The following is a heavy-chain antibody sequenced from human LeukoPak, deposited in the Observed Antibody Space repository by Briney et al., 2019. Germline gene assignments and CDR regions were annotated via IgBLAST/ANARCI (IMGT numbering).Heavy chain of an antibody. V-gene: IGHV3-30*04. Sequence: GGSLRLSCAASGFTFNSYAIHRVRQAPGKGLEWVAVISYDGSNKYYAESVKGRFTISRDNSKNTLYLQLNSLRPDDTAVYYCARDQLAYSGYDTLFDYWGQGTLVTVSS. CDR1: GFTFNSYA. D-gene: IGHD5-12*01. CDR3: ARDQLAYSGYDTLFDY. J-gene: IGHJ4*02. CDR2: ISYDGSNK.